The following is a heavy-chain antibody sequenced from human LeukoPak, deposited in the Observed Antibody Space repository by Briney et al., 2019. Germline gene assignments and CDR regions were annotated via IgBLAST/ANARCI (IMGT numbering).Heavy chain of an antibody. CDR2: ISSSSSHI. J-gene: IGHJ4*02. D-gene: IGHD6-19*01. Sequence: GGSLRLSCAASGFAFTSHEMNWVRQAPGKGLEWVSSISSSSSHIYYADSVKGRFTISRDNAKNSLYLQMNSLRAEDTAVYYCARSVLRYSSGWYYFDYWGQGTLVTVSS. V-gene: IGHV3-21*01. CDR3: ARSVLRYSSGWYYFDY. CDR1: GFAFTSHE.